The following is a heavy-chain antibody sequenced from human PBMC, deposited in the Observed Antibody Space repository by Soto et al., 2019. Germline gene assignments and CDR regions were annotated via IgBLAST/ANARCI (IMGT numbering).Heavy chain of an antibody. V-gene: IGHV3-23*01. CDR2: ISGGGDTT. Sequence: EVQLLESGGGLVQPGGSLRLSCAASGFTFNNYAMSWVRQAPGKGLEWVSAISGGGDTTSYADSVKGRFTVSRDGSKNTLYLHMNSLSAEDTAVYYCAKGRGGSGSLTPRVDFWGQGTLVTVSS. CDR1: GFTFNNYA. J-gene: IGHJ4*02. CDR3: AKGRGGSGSLTPRVDF. D-gene: IGHD3-10*01.